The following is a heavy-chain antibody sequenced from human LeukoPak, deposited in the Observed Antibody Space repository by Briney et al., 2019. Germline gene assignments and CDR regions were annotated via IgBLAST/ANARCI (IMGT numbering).Heavy chain of an antibody. CDR3: ARHVDGVGNDY. J-gene: IGHJ4*02. V-gene: IGHV4-39*01. CDR2: IYYSGST. CDR1: GGSISSYY. Sequence: SETLSLTCTVSGGSISSYYWGWIRQPPGKGLEWIVNIYYSGSTYHNPSLKSRVTISVDTSKNQFSLKVTSVTAADSAIYYCARHVDGVGNDYWGQGTLVTVSS. D-gene: IGHD3-10*01.